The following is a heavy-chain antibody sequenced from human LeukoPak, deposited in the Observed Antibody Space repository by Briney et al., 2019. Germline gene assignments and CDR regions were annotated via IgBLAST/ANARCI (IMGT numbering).Heavy chain of an antibody. CDR3: AELGITMIGGV. D-gene: IGHD3-10*02. J-gene: IGHJ6*04. CDR2: ISSSGSTI. CDR1: GFTFSSYE. Sequence: GSLRLSCAASGFTFSSYEMNWVRQAPGKGLEWVSYISSSGSTIYYADSVKGRFTISRDNAKNPLYLQMNSLRAEDTAVYYCAELGITMIGGVWGKGTTVTISS. V-gene: IGHV3-48*03.